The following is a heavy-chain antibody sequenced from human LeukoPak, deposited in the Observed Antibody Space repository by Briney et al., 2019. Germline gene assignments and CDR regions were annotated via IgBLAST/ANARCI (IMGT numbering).Heavy chain of an antibody. CDR1: GGSISSGGYS. CDR2: IYHSGST. J-gene: IGHJ4*02. Sequence: SETLSLTCAVSGGSISSGGYSWSWIRQPPGKGLEWIGYIYHSGSTYYNPSLKSRVTISVDRSKNQFSLKLSSVTAADTAVFYCARDRSGIAADWGQGILVTVSS. CDR3: ARDRSGIAAD. V-gene: IGHV4-30-2*01. D-gene: IGHD6-25*01.